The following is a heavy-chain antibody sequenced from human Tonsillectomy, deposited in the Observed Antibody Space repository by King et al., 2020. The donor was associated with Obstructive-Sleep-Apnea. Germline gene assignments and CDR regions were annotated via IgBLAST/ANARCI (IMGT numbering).Heavy chain of an antibody. CDR1: GYRFTSYG. Sequence: VQLVESGGEVKKPGASVKVSCKAFGYRFTSYGISWVRQAPGQGLEWMGWTSPYNGETHYVQKFQGRVTMTAETSTTTAYMELRSLRSDDTAVYYCARDGVIVLVPAAESPTHYYGMDVWGQGTTVTVSS. V-gene: IGHV1-18*04. D-gene: IGHD2-8*01. CDR2: TSPYNGET. J-gene: IGHJ6*02. CDR3: ARDGVIVLVPAAESPTHYYGMDV.